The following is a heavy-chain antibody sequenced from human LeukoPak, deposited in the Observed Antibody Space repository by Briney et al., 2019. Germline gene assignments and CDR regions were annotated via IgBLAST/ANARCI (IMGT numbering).Heavy chain of an antibody. CDR2: INWNGGGT. V-gene: IGHV3-20*04. CDR3: ARNFGGGDSSGPYY. D-gene: IGHD3-22*01. CDR1: GFTFNDYG. J-gene: IGHJ4*02. Sequence: GGSLRLSCAASGFTFNDYGMSWVRQAPGKGLEWVSGINWNGGGTGYADSMKGRFIISRDNAKNSLYLQVNSLRAEDTALYYCARNFGGGDSSGPYYWGQGTLVTVSS.